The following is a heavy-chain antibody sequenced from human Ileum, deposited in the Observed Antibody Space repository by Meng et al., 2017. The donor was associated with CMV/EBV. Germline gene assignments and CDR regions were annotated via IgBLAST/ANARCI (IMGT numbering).Heavy chain of an antibody. CDR3: ARSSTSFYYYYGMDV. D-gene: IGHD2-2*01. CDR2: ISWDGGST. Sequence: GGSLKISCAASGFTFDDYAMHWVRQAPGKGLEWVSLISWDGGSTYYADSVKGRFTISRDNSKNSLYLQMNSLRAEDTALYYCARSSTSFYYYYGMDVWGQGNTV. CDR1: GFTFDDYA. J-gene: IGHJ6*01. V-gene: IGHV3-43D*03.